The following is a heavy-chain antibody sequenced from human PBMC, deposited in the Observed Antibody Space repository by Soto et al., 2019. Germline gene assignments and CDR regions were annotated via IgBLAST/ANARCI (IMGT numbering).Heavy chain of an antibody. CDR1: GFTFTGYY. Sequence: ASVKVSCKASGFTFTGYYMHWVRQAPGQGPEWMGWINPNTGGTRYSRKFQDRVTMTRDTSINTAYMELSRLKSDDTAVYYCARAIYNWGQGTLVTVSS. CDR2: INPNTGGT. J-gene: IGHJ4*02. D-gene: IGHD3-10*01. CDR3: ARAIYN. V-gene: IGHV1-2*02.